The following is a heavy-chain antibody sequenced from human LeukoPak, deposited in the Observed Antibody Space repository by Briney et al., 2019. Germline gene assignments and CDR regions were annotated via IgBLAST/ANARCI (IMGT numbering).Heavy chain of an antibody. Sequence: GGSLRLSCAASGFTFSSYSMNWVRQAPGKGLEWVSYITSSGRTIYYADSVKGRFTISRDNAKNSPYLQMNSLRAEDTAVYYCAREWGLGYCSSTNCYSDYWGQGTLVTVSS. J-gene: IGHJ4*02. D-gene: IGHD2-2*01. CDR3: AREWGLGYCSSTNCYSDY. V-gene: IGHV3-48*01. CDR1: GFTFSSYS. CDR2: ITSSGRTI.